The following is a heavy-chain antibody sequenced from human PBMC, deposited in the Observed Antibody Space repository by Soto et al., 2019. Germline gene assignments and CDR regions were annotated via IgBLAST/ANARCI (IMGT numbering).Heavy chain of an antibody. Sequence: ASVKVSCKASGYTFTSYGISWVRQAPGQGLEWMGWISAYNGNTNYAQKLQGRVTMTTDTSTSTAYMELRSLRSDDTAVYYCARDNPPPYYDFWSGPDVMDVWGQGTTVTVSS. V-gene: IGHV1-18*01. CDR3: ARDNPPPYYDFWSGPDVMDV. J-gene: IGHJ6*02. CDR2: ISAYNGNT. CDR1: GYTFTSYG. D-gene: IGHD3-3*01.